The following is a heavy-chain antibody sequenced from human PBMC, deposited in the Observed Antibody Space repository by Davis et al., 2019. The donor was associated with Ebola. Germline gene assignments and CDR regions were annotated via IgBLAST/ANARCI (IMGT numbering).Heavy chain of an antibody. CDR1: GFTFSSYG. V-gene: IGHV3-23*01. CDR3: AKSYCSGGNCFPDAFDI. Sequence: PGGSLRLSCAASGFTFSSYGMHWVRQAPRKGLEWVSTLSNGGGTTFYADSVKGRFTISRDNSKNTLYLQMNSLRAEDTAVYYCAKSYCSGGNCFPDAFDIWGQGTMVTVSS. CDR2: LSNGGGTT. J-gene: IGHJ3*02. D-gene: IGHD2-15*01.